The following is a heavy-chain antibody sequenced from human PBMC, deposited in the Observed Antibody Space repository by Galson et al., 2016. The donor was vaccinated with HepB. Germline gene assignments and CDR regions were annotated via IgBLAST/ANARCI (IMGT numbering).Heavy chain of an antibody. Sequence: SLRLSCAASGFTFSSYAMSWVRQAPGKGLEWVSTISGSGYNTYYADSVKGRFTISRDSSKNTLYLQMNSLRAEDTAVYYCAKSQPGYSSGWYTLPIDAFDIWGQGTIVTVSS. CDR3: AKSQPGYSSGWYTLPIDAFDI. J-gene: IGHJ3*02. CDR2: ISGSGYNT. CDR1: GFTFSSYA. V-gene: IGHV3-23*01. D-gene: IGHD6-19*01.